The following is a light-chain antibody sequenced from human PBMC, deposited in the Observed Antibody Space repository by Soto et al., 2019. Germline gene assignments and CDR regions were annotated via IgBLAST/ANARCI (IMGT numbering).Light chain of an antibody. CDR2: AAS. Sequence: AIRMTQSPSSLSASTGDRVTITCRASQGISNYLAWYQQKPGKAPKVLIHAASTLQGGVPSRFSGSGSGTDFTLPISYMQSEDFATYYCLQYYTHPRTFGEGTKVEIK. J-gene: IGKJ1*01. CDR1: QGISNY. V-gene: IGKV1-8*01. CDR3: LQYYTHPRT.